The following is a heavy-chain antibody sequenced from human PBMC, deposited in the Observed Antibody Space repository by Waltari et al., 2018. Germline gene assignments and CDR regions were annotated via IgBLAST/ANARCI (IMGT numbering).Heavy chain of an antibody. D-gene: IGHD4-17*01. Sequence: QVQLVQSGAEVKKPGASVKVSCKASGYSFTIYEMNWVRQASGQGLGGMGWVNPNSGGTVYAQKFQGRVTMTTDTSINTAYMELSSLGSEDTAIYYCARRNDYGDYVLDFDYWGQGTLVTVSS. CDR1: GYSFTIYE. J-gene: IGHJ4*02. V-gene: IGHV1-8*01. CDR2: VNPNSGGT. CDR3: ARRNDYGDYVLDFDY.